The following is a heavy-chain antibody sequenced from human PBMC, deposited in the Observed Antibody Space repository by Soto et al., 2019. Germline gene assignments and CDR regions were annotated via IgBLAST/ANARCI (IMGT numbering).Heavy chain of an antibody. D-gene: IGHD6-13*01. CDR1: GDSVSSNSAA. CDR2: TYYRSKWYN. Sequence: SQTLSLTCAISGDSVSSNSAAWNWIRQSPSRGLEWLGRTYYRSKWYNDYAVSVKSRITINPDTPKNQFSLQLNSVTPEDTAVYYCARDEGPRYSSSWGVFDYWGQGTLVTVSS. J-gene: IGHJ4*02. CDR3: ARDEGPRYSSSWGVFDY. V-gene: IGHV6-1*01.